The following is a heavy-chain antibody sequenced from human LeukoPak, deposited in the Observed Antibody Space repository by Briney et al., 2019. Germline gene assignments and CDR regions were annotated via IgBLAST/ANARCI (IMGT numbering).Heavy chain of an antibody. CDR1: GGSFSGYY. J-gene: IGHJ4*02. D-gene: IGHD2-21*02. Sequence: PSETLSLTCAVYGGSFSGYYWSWIRQPPGKGLEWLGEINHSGSTNYNPSLKSRVTISVDTSKNQFSLKLSSVTAADTAVYYCARGRVVVTAPFDYWGQGTLVTVSS. V-gene: IGHV4-34*01. CDR2: INHSGST. CDR3: ARGRVVVTAPFDY.